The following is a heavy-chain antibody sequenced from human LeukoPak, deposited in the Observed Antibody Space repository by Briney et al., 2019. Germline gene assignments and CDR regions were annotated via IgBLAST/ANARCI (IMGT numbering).Heavy chain of an antibody. V-gene: IGHV3-23*01. J-gene: IGHJ4*02. CDR2: ISGSGFST. CDR3: AKDLAAGWDLPLNPIDC. Sequence: GGSLRLSCAASGFTFSSYAMSWVRQAPGKGLEWVSSISGSGFSTYYADSVKGRFTISRDNSKNTLYLQMNSLRAEDRAVYYCAKDLAAGWDLPLNPIDCWGQGTLVTVSS. D-gene: IGHD1-26*01. CDR1: GFTFSSYA.